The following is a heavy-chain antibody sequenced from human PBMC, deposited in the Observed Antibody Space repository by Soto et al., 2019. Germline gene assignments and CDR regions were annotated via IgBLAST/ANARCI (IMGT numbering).Heavy chain of an antibody. CDR3: AREDDGGDSLDV. CDR2: IHHSGSI. CDR1: GFTISSDYYH. Sequence: SETLSLTCTFSGFTISSDYYHLTWIRQSPGKGLEWIGYIHHSGSILYNPSLKSRLTISVDTSKNQFSLHLTSVTAADTAVYFCAREDDGGDSLDVWGQGTTVTVSS. J-gene: IGHJ6*02. V-gene: IGHV4-30-4*01. D-gene: IGHD2-21*02.